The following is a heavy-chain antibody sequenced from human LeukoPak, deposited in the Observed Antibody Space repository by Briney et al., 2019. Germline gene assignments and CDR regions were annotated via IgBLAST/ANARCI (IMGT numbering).Heavy chain of an antibody. CDR1: GFTFSNYP. J-gene: IGHJ4*02. Sequence: GGSLRLFCAASGFTFSNYPMNWVRQAPGKGLEWVSYIGSGGSPIYYADSVRGRFSISRDNAKNSLYLQMSSLRAEDTAVYYCARVRYNSGYIFDYWGQGTLVTVSS. CDR3: ARVRYNSGYIFDY. D-gene: IGHD5-18*01. V-gene: IGHV3-48*03. CDR2: IGSGGSPI.